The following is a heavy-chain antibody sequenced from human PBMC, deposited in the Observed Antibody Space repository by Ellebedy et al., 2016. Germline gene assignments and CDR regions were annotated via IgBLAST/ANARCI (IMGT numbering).Heavy chain of an antibody. V-gene: IGHV3-48*04. CDR1: GFTFSSYS. CDR2: ISSSSSTI. CDR3: ARDLPYFQH. Sequence: GGSLRLXXAASGFTFSSYSMNWVRQAPGKGLEWVSYISSSSSTIYYADSVKGRFTISRDNAKNSLYLQMNSLRAEDTAVYYCARDLPYFQHWGQGTLVTVSS. J-gene: IGHJ1*01.